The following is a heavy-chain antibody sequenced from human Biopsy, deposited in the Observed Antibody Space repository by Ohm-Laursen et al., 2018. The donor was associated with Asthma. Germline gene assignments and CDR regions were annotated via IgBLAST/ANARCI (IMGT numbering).Heavy chain of an antibody. CDR2: INPNSGDT. CDR1: GYTFTDYS. V-gene: IGHV1-2*06. Sequence: ASVKVSCKASGYTFTDYSIHWVRQAPGQGLEWMGRINPNSGDTKYAQRFQGRVTVTRDRSISTAYMELSRLRSDDTAVYFCARRGGVRRYFDYWGQGTLVTVSS. J-gene: IGHJ4*02. D-gene: IGHD3-16*01. CDR3: ARRGGVRRYFDY.